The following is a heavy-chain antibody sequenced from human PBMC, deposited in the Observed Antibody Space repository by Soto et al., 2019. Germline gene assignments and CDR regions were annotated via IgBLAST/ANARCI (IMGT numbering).Heavy chain of an antibody. Sequence: PSETLSLTCAVSGGYTSGGYYSWRWIRQPPGKGLEWIGFIYNRGSTYYNSSLKSRVTIPVDRSKNHFLLNLTSVTAADTAVYYCATYRKFFQIWGQGTKVTVSS. V-gene: IGHV4-30-2*01. CDR1: GGYTSGGYYS. CDR3: ATYRKFFQI. CDR2: IYNRGST. J-gene: IGHJ3*02.